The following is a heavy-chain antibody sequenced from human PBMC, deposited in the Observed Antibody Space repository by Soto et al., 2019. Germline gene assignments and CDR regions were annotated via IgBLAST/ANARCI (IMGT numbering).Heavy chain of an antibody. CDR1: GGSISSGDYY. CDR3: ARGYNWNYVGYYYGMDV. Sequence: SETLSPTCTVSGGSISSGDYYWSWIRQPPGKGLEWIGYIYYSGSTYYNPSLKSRVTISVDTSKNQFSLKLSSVTAADTAVYYCARGYNWNYVGYYYGMDVWGQGTTVTVSS. CDR2: IYYSGST. V-gene: IGHV4-30-4*01. J-gene: IGHJ6*02. D-gene: IGHD1-7*01.